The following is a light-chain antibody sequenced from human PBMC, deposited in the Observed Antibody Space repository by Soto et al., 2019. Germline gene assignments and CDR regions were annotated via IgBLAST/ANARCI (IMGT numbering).Light chain of an antibody. Sequence: EIVMTQSPATLSVSPGERATLSCRASQCVNSNLAWYRQKPGQAPRLLISDASTRATGVPARFSGSGSGTEFTLTIIRLQSEDSGIYYCQQYNFWPPLTFGGGTKVEIK. CDR3: QQYNFWPPLT. CDR2: DAS. CDR1: QCVNSN. J-gene: IGKJ4*01. V-gene: IGKV3-15*01.